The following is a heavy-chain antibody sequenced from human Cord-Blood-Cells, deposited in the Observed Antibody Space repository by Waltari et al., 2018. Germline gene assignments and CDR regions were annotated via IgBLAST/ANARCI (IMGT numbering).Heavy chain of an antibody. CDR2: INPNSGGT. V-gene: IGHV1-2*02. CDR3: ARDLGHWYFDL. Sequence: QVPLVQSEPAVKKPGASVKFSYKASGYTLTGHNMPWLRQAPGQGLEWMGWINPNSGGTNYAQKFQGRVTMTRDTSISTAYMELSRLRSDDTAVYYCARDLGHWYFDLWGSGTLVTVSS. J-gene: IGHJ2*01. CDR1: GYTLTGHN.